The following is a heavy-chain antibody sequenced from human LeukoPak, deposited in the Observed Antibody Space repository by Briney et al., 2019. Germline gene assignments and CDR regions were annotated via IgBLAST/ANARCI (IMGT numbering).Heavy chain of an antibody. CDR3: ARSGYSSGWYSWPIAY. CDR1: GYSFTSYW. V-gene: IGHV5-51*01. CDR2: IYPGDSDT. Sequence: GESLKISCKGSGYSFTSYWIGWVRQMPGKGVGWMVIIYPGDSDTRYSPSFQGQVTISADKSISTAYLQWSSLKASDTAMYYCARSGYSSGWYSWPIAYWGQGTLVTVSS. J-gene: IGHJ4*02. D-gene: IGHD6-19*01.